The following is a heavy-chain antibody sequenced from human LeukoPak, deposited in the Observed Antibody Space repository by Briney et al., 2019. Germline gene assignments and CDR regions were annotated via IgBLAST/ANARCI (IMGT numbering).Heavy chain of an antibody. CDR3: ARGRLFFGVVIDAFDI. Sequence: PSETLSLTCTVSGGSISSYYWSWIRQPPGKGLEWIGYIYYSGSTNYNPSLKSRVTISVDRSKNQFSLKLSSVTAADTAVYYCARGRLFFGVVIDAFDIWGQGTMVTVSS. CDR2: IYYSGST. V-gene: IGHV4-59*12. D-gene: IGHD3-3*01. J-gene: IGHJ3*02. CDR1: GGSISSYY.